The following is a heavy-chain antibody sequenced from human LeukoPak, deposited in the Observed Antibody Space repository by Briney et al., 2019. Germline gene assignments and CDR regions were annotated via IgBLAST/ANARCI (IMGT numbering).Heavy chain of an antibody. V-gene: IGHV3-74*01. CDR3: VRNYDSSAYPDAFDI. D-gene: IGHD3-22*01. Sequence: GGSLRLSCAASGFTFSNSWMHWVRQAPGKGLVWISRINSDGSSTHYADSAKGRFTISRDNAKNTLYLQMNSLRADDTAVYYCVRNYDSSAYPDAFDIWGQGTMVTVSS. J-gene: IGHJ3*02. CDR2: INSDGSST. CDR1: GFTFSNSW.